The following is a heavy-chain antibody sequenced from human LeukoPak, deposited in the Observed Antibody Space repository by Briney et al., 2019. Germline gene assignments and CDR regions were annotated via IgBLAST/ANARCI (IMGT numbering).Heavy chain of an antibody. Sequence: PGASLRLSCAASGFIFSNYAMSWVRQAPGKGLEWVSAIGGRDGGTYYADSVKGRSTVSRDDPKNTLYLQMNTLRAEDTAVYYCAKWGDYDILTGYYDSDYWGQGTLVTVSS. CDR3: AKWGDYDILTGYYDSDY. D-gene: IGHD3-9*01. J-gene: IGHJ4*02. CDR1: GFIFSNYA. CDR2: IGGRDGGT. V-gene: IGHV3-23*01.